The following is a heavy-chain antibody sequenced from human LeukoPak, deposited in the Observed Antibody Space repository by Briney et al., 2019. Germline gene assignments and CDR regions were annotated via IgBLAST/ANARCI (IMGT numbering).Heavy chain of an antibody. CDR3: ARDRHDSGYYRLDY. CDR1: GSSISSYY. J-gene: IGHJ4*02. Sequence: SETLSLTCTVSGSSISSYYWTRIRQPPGKGLEWIGYIYYSGSTNYHPSLKSRLTISVDTSKNQFSLKLTSVTAADTAVYYCARDRHDSGYYRLDYWGQGTLVTVSS. D-gene: IGHD3-22*01. V-gene: IGHV4-59*01. CDR2: IYYSGST.